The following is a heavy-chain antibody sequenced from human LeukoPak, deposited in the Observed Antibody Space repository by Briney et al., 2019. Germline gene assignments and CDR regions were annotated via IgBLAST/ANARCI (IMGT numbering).Heavy chain of an antibody. CDR1: GYSISSVYY. V-gene: IGHV4-38-2*02. CDR2: IYHSGST. J-gene: IGHJ5*02. CDR3: ARDVRYSSGWSRREKNWFDP. D-gene: IGHD6-19*01. Sequence: SETLSLTCTVSGYSISSVYYWGWIRQPPGKGLEWIGSIYHSGSTYYNPSFKSRVTMSVDTSKNQFSLKLSSVTAADTAVYYCARDVRYSSGWSRREKNWFDPWGQGTLVTVSS.